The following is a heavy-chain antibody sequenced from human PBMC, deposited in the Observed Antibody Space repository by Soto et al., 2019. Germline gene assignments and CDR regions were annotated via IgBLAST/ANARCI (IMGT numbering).Heavy chain of an antibody. Sequence: SGPTLVNPTQTLTLTCTFSGFSPSTSGMCVSWIRQPPGKALEWLALIDWDDDKNYSTSLKTRLTISKDTSKNQVVLTMTNMKPLDTSTYYCARIPVVPAAIRDYYYYGMDVWGQGTTVTVS. J-gene: IGHJ6*02. CDR1: GFSPSTSGMC. D-gene: IGHD2-2*02. CDR2: IDWDDDK. V-gene: IGHV2-70*01. CDR3: ARIPVVPAAIRDYYYYGMDV.